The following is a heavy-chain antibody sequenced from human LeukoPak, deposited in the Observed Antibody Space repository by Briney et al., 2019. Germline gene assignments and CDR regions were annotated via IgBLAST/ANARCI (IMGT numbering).Heavy chain of an antibody. J-gene: IGHJ4*02. CDR2: IRYDGSNK. V-gene: IGHV3-30*02. CDR3: AKGTEYSSASPFDF. D-gene: IGHD6-6*01. Sequence: GGSLRLSCAASGFTFSSYGMHWVRQAPGKGLEWVAFIRYDGSNKYYADSVKGRFTISRDNSKNTLYLQMNSLRVEDTAVYYCAKGTEYSSASPFDFWGQGTLVTVSS. CDR1: GFTFSSYG.